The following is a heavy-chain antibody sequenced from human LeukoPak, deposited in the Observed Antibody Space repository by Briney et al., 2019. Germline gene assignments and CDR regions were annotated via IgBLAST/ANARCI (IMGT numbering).Heavy chain of an antibody. J-gene: IGHJ6*03. V-gene: IGHV3-11*01. CDR2: ISSSGSTI. CDR1: GFTFSDYY. Sequence: GGSLRLSCAASGFTFSDYYMSWIRQAPGKGLEWVSYISSSGSTIYYADSVKGRFTISRDNAKNSLYLQMNSLRAEDTAVYYCARGGRGYSGYDLYYYYYYMDVWGKGTTVTVSS. CDR3: ARGGRGYSGYDLYYYYYYMDV. D-gene: IGHD5-12*01.